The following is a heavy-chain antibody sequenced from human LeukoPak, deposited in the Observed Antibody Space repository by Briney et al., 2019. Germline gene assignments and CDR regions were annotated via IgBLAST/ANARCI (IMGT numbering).Heavy chain of an antibody. Sequence: GGSLRLSCAASGFTFCSYVFQCVRQAPGKGLVWVAFILYDGNNKYYADSVRRLFTISRHNPKNTLYVQMNSLRTGHAAVYYCARAPLFNFWSGYDDWSQGSLVTVSS. CDR2: ILYDGNNK. D-gene: IGHD3-3*01. J-gene: IGHJ4*01. CDR1: GFTFCSYV. CDR3: ARAPLFNFWSGYDD. V-gene: IGHV3-30*04.